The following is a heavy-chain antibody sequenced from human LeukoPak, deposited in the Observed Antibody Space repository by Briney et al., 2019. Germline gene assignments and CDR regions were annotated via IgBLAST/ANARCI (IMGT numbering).Heavy chain of an antibody. CDR2: IIPIFGIA. D-gene: IGHD1-26*01. CDR3: ARALYSGSYFSPNNWFDP. CDR1: GGTFSSYA. J-gene: IGHJ5*02. Sequence: SVKVSCKASGGTFSSYAISWVRQAPGQGLEWMGRIIPIFGIANYAQKLQGRVTITADKSTSTAYMELSSLRSEDTAVYYCARALYSGSYFSPNNWFDPWGQGTLVTVSS. V-gene: IGHV1-69*04.